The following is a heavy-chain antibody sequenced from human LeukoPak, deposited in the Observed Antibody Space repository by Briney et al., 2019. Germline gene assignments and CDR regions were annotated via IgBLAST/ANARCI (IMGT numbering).Heavy chain of an antibody. V-gene: IGHV4-4*07. CDR2: IYTSGST. D-gene: IGHD3-10*01. CDR3: ARSLYYYGSDSFDI. J-gene: IGHJ3*02. CDR1: GGSISSYY. Sequence: PSETLSLTCTVSGGSISSYYWSWIRQPAGKGLEWIGRIYTSGSTNYNPSLKSRVTMSVDTSKNQFSLKLSSVTAADTAVYYCARSLYYYGSDSFDIWGQGTMVTVSS.